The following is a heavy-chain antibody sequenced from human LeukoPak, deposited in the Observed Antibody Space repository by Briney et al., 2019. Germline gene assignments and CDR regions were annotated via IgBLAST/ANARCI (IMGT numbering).Heavy chain of an antibody. CDR1: GFTLSSNY. CDR2: IYSGDST. V-gene: IGHV3-66*02. J-gene: IGHJ4*02. D-gene: IGHD3-3*01. CDR3: AREEEWLSS. Sequence: GGSLRLSCAASGFTLSSNYMSWVRQAPGKGLEWVSVIYSGDSTYYADSVKGRFTIPRDNSKNTLYLQMNSLRAEDTAVYYCAREEEWLSSWGEGTLVTVSS.